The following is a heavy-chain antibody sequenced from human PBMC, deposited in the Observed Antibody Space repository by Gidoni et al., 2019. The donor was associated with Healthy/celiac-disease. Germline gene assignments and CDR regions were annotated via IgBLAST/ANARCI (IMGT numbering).Heavy chain of an antibody. D-gene: IGHD6-19*01. Sequence: QVQLVESGGGVVQPGRSLRLSCAASVFTFSSYGMHWVRPAPGTGLEWVAVIWYDGSNKYYADSVKGRFTISRDNSKNTLYLQMNSLRAEDTAVYYCARDSPYSSGWYGGYDYWGQGTLVTVSS. CDR1: VFTFSSYG. J-gene: IGHJ4*02. CDR3: ARDSPYSSGWYGGYDY. CDR2: IWYDGSNK. V-gene: IGHV3-33*01.